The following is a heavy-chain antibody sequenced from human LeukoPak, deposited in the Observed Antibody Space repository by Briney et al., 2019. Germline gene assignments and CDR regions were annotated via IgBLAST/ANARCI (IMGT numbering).Heavy chain of an antibody. CDR1: GFTFSSYG. D-gene: IGHD4-17*01. CDR3: AKGGGTVTVPLDY. V-gene: IGHV3-30*02. J-gene: IGHJ4*02. CDR2: IRYDGSNK. Sequence: GGSLSLSCAASGFTFSSYGMRWVRQAPGKGLEWVAFIRYDGSNKYYADSVKGRFTISRDNSKNTLYLQMNSLRAEDTAVYYCAKGGGTVTVPLDYWGQGTLVIVSS.